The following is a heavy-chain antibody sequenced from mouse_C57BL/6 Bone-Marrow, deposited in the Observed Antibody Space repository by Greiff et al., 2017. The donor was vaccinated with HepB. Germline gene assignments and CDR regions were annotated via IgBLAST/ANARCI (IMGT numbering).Heavy chain of an antibody. D-gene: IGHD1-1*01. CDR3: ARCGSSPSYWYFGV. CDR2: IDPSDSYT. J-gene: IGHJ1*03. Sequence: QVQLQQPGAELVKPGASVKLSCKASGYTFTSYWMQWVKQRPGQGLEWIGEIDPSDSYTNYNQKFKGKATLTVDTSSSTAYMQLSSLTSEDSAVYYCARCGSSPSYWYFGVWGTGTTVTVSS. V-gene: IGHV1-50*01. CDR1: GYTFTSYW.